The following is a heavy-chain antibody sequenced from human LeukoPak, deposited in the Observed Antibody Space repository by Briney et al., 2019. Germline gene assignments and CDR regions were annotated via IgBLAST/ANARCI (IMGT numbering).Heavy chain of an antibody. Sequence: GGSLRLSCAASGFSFSPSWMHWVRQAPGMGLEWVSRTNGDGTDTIYADSVKGRFTISRDNAKNTLYLQVNSLRAEDTAVYYCARDRIRGDYWGQGTLVTVSS. V-gene: IGHV3-74*01. CDR1: GFSFSPSW. D-gene: IGHD1-14*01. CDR3: ARDRIRGDY. J-gene: IGHJ4*02. CDR2: TNGDGTDT.